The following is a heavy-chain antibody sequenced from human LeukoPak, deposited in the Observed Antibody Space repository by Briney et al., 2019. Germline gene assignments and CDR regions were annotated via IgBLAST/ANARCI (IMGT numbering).Heavy chain of an antibody. CDR1: GFTFSTYG. CDR3: AKAAGDYYYDSSGYYGFDY. V-gene: IGHV3-23*01. Sequence: GGSLRLSCAASGFTFSTYGMSWVRQAPGKGLEWVSGISGTGVYTYYADSVKGRFTISRDNSKNTLFLQMNSLRAGDTALYYCAKAAGDYYYDSSGYYGFDYWGQGTLVTVSS. D-gene: IGHD3-22*01. J-gene: IGHJ4*02. CDR2: ISGTGVYT.